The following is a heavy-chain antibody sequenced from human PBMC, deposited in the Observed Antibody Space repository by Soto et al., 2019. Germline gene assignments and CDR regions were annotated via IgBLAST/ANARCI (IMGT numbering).Heavy chain of an antibody. CDR3: ARVKGPAIVGGTDLFDY. J-gene: IGHJ4*02. CDR1: GFTFSSYN. CDR2: ISSSSSYI. V-gene: IGHV3-21*01. D-gene: IGHD1-26*01. Sequence: PGGSLRLSCVGSGFTFSSYNMNWVRQAPGKGLEWVASISSSSSYIYYGDSVKGRFTISRDNAKNSLYLQMDSLRVEDTAVYYCARVKGPAIVGGTDLFDYWGQGTLVTVSS.